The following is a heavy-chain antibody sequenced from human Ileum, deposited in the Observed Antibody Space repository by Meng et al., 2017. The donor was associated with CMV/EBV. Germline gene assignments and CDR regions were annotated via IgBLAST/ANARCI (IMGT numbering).Heavy chain of an antibody. CDR1: GGSISGYY. J-gene: IGHJ4*02. D-gene: IGHD2-2*01. V-gene: IGHV4-4*07. CDR2: VYSSGST. CDR3: ARGSSSWAFDY. Sequence: VQLQGLGPGLVKPSATSFTTLTGAGGSISGYYWSWFRQPATKGLEWIGRVYSSGSTDYNPSRQSRVTMSVDTSKNQFSLKLSSVTAADTAVYYCARGSSSWAFDYWGQGTLVTVSS.